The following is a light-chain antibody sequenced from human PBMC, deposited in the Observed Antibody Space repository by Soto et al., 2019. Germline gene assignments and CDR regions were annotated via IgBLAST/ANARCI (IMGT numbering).Light chain of an antibody. Sequence: QSVLTQPASVSGSPGQSITISCTGTNSDVGNYNLVSWYQQHPGKAPKLMMYEVTKRPSGVSNRFSGSKSGNTASLTISGLQDEYEADYYCCSYAGSATWVFGGGTQLTVL. CDR1: NSDVGNYNL. J-gene: IGLJ3*02. V-gene: IGLV2-23*02. CDR3: CSYAGSATWV. CDR2: EVT.